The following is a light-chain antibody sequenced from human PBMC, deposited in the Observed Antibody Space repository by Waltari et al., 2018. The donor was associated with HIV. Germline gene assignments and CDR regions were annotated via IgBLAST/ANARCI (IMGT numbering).Light chain of an antibody. CDR3: ISYTRSATWV. CDR2: GVN. CDR1: SSDIGAYNH. Sequence: QSALTQPASVSGSPGQSITISCTGTSSDIGAYNHVSWYQQHPGKAPKVMIYGVNNRPSGVSKRFSGSKSGNTASLTISGLQAEDEVDYYCISYTRSATWVFGGGTKLTVL. J-gene: IGLJ3*02. V-gene: IGLV2-14*01.